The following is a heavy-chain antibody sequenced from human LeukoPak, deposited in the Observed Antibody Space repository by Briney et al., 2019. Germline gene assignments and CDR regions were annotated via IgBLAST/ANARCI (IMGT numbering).Heavy chain of an antibody. D-gene: IGHD2-15*01. CDR1: GFTVSSKY. CDR2: ISSSSSNI. CDR3: ARVLRYCSGGNCYSGGLGYMDV. J-gene: IGHJ6*03. V-gene: IGHV3-48*01. Sequence: GGSLRLSCAASGFTVSSKYMSWVRQAPGKGLEWVSYISSSSSNIYYADSVKGRFTISRDNSKNTLYLQMNSLRAEDTAVYYCARVLRYCSGGNCYSGGLGYMDVWGKGTTVTISS.